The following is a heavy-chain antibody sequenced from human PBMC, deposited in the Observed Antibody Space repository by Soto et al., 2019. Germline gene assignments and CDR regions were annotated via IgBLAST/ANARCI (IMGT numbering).Heavy chain of an antibody. CDR2: ISYDGSNK. CDR3: AKAQGYSYGNYYYYYGMDV. D-gene: IGHD5-18*01. CDR1: GLTFSSYG. J-gene: IGHJ6*02. Sequence: GSLRLSCAASGLTFSSYGMHWVRQAPGKGLEWVAVISYDGSNKYYADSVKGRFTISRDNSKNTLYLQMNSLRAEDTAVYYCAKAQGYSYGNYYYYYGMDVWGQGTTVTVSS. V-gene: IGHV3-30*18.